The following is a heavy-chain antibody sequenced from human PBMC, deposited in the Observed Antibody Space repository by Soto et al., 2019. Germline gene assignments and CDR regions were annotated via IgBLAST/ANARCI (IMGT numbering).Heavy chain of an antibody. CDR3: DNGHRNWGFAY. J-gene: IGHJ4*02. V-gene: IGHV1-8*01. CDR2: MNPNNGNT. CDR1: GYTFTSDD. Sequence: QVQLAQSGAEVKKPGASVKISCTASGYTFTSDDFNCVRQATGQGREWMGWMNPNNGNTGYAPKSQGRVTMTRDTGRGSASKDLRSMTTEDTAVYSGDNGHRNWGFAYWGQGTVDTDS. D-gene: IGHD7-27*01.